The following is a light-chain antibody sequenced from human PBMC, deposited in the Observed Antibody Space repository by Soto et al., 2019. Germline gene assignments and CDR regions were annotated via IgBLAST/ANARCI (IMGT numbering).Light chain of an antibody. CDR3: QKGHNLPLT. Sequence: EIVMTQSPATLSVSPGERATLSCRASQSISTELAWYQQKPGQPPRLLIYSASTRATSVPARFTGSGSGSEFTLTSSGLQSEDFAVYYCQKGHNLPLTFGQGTRLEI. CDR2: SAS. V-gene: IGKV3-15*01. CDR1: QSISTE. J-gene: IGKJ2*01.